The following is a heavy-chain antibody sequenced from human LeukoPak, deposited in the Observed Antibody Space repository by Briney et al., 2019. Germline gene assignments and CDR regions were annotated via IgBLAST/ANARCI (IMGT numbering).Heavy chain of an antibody. CDR2: INPNSGGT. CDR1: GYTFTGYY. D-gene: IGHD2-8*01. Sequence: ASVKVSCKASGYTFTGYYMHWVRQAPGQGLEWMGWINPNSGGTNYAQKFQGWVTMTRDTSISTAYMELSSLRSEDTAVYYCAGTVYAKATLDYWGQGTLVTVSS. V-gene: IGHV1-2*04. CDR3: AGTVYAKATLDY. J-gene: IGHJ4*02.